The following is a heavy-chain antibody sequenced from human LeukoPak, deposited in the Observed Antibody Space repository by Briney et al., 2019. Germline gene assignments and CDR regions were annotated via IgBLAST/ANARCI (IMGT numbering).Heavy chain of an antibody. V-gene: IGHV4-4*07. CDR3: ARGGLRFRPLNWFDP. CDR2: IYTSGST. CDR1: GGSISSYY. D-gene: IGHD3-16*01. Sequence: SETLSLTCTVSGGSISSYYWSWIRQPAGKGLEWIGRIYTSGSTNYNPSLKSRVTMSVDTSKSQFSLKLSSVTAADTAVYYCARGGLRFRPLNWFDPWGQGTLVTVSS. J-gene: IGHJ5*02.